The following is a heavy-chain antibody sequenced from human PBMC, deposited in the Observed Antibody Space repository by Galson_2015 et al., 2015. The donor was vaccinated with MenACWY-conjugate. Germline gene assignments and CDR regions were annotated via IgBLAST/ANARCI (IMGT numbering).Heavy chain of an antibody. CDR1: GYTFTGYY. J-gene: IGHJ3*02. Sequence: SVKVSCKASGYTFTGYYMHWVRQAPGQGLEWMGRINPNSGGTNYAQKFQGRVTMTRDTSISTAYMELRSLRSDDTAVYYCARAPAGGYAAFDIWGQGTMVTVSS. CDR3: ARAPAGGYAAFDI. CDR2: INPNSGGT. D-gene: IGHD5-12*01. V-gene: IGHV1-2*06.